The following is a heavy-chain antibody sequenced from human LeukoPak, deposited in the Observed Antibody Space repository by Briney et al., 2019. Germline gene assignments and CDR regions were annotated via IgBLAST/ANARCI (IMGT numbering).Heavy chain of an antibody. J-gene: IGHJ4*02. CDR2: IIPIFGIA. D-gene: IGHD3-16*01. V-gene: IGHV1-69*04. CDR1: GGTFSSYA. CDR3: ASRGEIANREIYFDY. Sequence: SVNVSCKASGGTFSSYAISWVRQAPGQGLEWMGRIIPIFGIANYAQKFQGRVTITADKSTSTAYMELSSLRSEDTAVYYCASRGEIANREIYFDYWGQGTLVTVSS.